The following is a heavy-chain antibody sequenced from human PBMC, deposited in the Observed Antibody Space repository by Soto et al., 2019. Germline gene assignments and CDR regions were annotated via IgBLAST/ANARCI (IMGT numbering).Heavy chain of an antibody. D-gene: IGHD2-21*02. CDR3: ARQRTTVVTQAYFDH. CDR2: IYYSGRA. Sequence: SETLSLTCIVSGESISSSSYYWGWIRQPPGKGLEWIGCIYYSGRAYYNPSFKSRVTISIDTSKNQFSLKLSSVTATDTAVYYCARQRTTVVTQAYFDHWGQGALVTVSS. V-gene: IGHV4-39*01. J-gene: IGHJ4*02. CDR1: GESISSSSYY.